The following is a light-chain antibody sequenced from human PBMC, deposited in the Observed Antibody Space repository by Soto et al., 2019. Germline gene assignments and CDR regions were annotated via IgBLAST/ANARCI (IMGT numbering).Light chain of an antibody. CDR1: SSNIGNNY. V-gene: IGLV1-51*01. Sequence: QSVLTQPPLVSAAPGQKVTISCSGSSSNIGNNYVSWYQQLPGTAPKLLIYDNNKRLLGIPDRFSGSKSGTSATLGITGLQTGDEADYYCGTWDSSLTAFYVFGTGTKLTVL. J-gene: IGLJ1*01. CDR3: GTWDSSLTAFYV. CDR2: DNN.